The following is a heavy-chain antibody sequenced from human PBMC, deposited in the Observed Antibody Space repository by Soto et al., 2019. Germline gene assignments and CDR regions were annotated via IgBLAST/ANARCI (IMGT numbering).Heavy chain of an antibody. CDR2: ISNGGSHE. CDR1: GFSFRTYG. J-gene: IGHJ4*02. CDR3: ANGGGGYYDYSLGY. Sequence: SCQASGFSFRTYGMHWVRQAPGKGLELVAVISNGGSHEYYTESVKGRFTISRDNSKNTLYLQMNSLRPGDTAVYYCANGGGGYYDYSLGYWGQGTRVTVYS. D-gene: IGHD3-3*01. V-gene: IGHV3-30*18.